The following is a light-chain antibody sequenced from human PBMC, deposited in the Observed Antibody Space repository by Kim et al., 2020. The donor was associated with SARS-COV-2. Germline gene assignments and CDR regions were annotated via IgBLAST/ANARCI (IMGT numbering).Light chain of an antibody. J-gene: IGLJ1*01. V-gene: IGLV2-14*03. CDR2: DVS. CDR3: SSYTSSSTYV. CDR1: SSDVGGYDY. Sequence: QSALTQPASVSGSPGQSITISCTGTSSDVGGYDYVSWYQHSPGKAPELIIYDVSKRPSGVSDRFSGSKSGNTASLTISGLQAEDEADYYCSSYTSSSTYVFGTGTKVTVL.